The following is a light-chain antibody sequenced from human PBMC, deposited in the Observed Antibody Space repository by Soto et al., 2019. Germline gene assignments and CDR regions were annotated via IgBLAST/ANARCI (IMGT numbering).Light chain of an antibody. CDR3: SSNAGSNNVV. J-gene: IGLJ2*01. V-gene: IGLV2-14*01. CDR1: INDIGAYEY. Sequence: QSALTQPASVSGSPGQSITISCTGTINDIGAYEYVSWYQQHPGKAPKLVIYEVTDRPSGVSPRFSGSKSANTASLTVSGLQAEDEADYYCSSNAGSNNVVFGGGTKLTVL. CDR2: EVT.